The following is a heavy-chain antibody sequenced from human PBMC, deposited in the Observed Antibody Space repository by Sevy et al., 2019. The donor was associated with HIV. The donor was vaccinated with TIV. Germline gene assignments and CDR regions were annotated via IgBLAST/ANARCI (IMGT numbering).Heavy chain of an antibody. D-gene: IGHD3-22*01. V-gene: IGHV3-23*01. CDR2: IVGSGGGT. Sequence: GGSLRLSCATSGFIFGSVGMSWVRQAPGKGLEWVSGIVGSGGGTYYADSVKGRFTISRDNSKNTLYLQMNSLRADDTAVYYCAKEIPYNSNWLTIDYWGQGTLVTVSS. CDR3: AKEIPYNSNWLTIDY. J-gene: IGHJ4*02. CDR1: GFIFGSVG.